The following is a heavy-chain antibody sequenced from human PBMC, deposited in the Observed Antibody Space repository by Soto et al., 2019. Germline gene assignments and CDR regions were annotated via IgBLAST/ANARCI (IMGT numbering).Heavy chain of an antibody. V-gene: IGHV3-48*03. Sequence: EVQLAESGGGLAQPGGSLRLSCVGSGFTFSSFEMNWVRQTPGKGLEWLSYIGRSGETIYYADSVKGRFTISRDNAKSSLFLQMTGLRDQDTGIYYCARESRGGAARRPTFYYWGRGTLVTVSS. CDR3: ARESRGGAARRPTFYY. J-gene: IGHJ4*02. D-gene: IGHD6-6*01. CDR2: IGRSGETI. CDR1: GFTFSSFE.